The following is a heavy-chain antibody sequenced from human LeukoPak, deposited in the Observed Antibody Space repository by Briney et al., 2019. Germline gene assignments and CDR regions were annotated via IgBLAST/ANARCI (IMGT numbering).Heavy chain of an antibody. CDR1: GYTFTSYD. CDR3: AKSWKWLAPLFDY. CDR2: MNPNSGNT. Sequence: ASVKVSCKASGYTFTSYDINWVRQATGQGLEWMGWMNPNSGNTGYAQKFQGRVTITRNTSISTAYMELSSLRSEDTAVYYCAKSWKWLAPLFDYWGQGTLVTVSS. V-gene: IGHV1-8*03. D-gene: IGHD6-19*01. J-gene: IGHJ4*02.